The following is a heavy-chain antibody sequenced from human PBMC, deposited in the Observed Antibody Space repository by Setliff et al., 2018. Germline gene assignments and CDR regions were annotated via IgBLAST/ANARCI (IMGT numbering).Heavy chain of an antibody. CDR2: ISGSGST. D-gene: IGHD6-25*01. CDR1: GFTFSAHA. Sequence: LSLSCAASGFTFSAHAMNWVRQGPGKGLEWVSYISGSGSTYYANSVKGRFTISRENAKNSLFLQMNSLRAEDTAVFYCVPGRGSWGQGALVTVSS. J-gene: IGHJ5*02. V-gene: IGHV3-48*03. CDR3: VPGRGS.